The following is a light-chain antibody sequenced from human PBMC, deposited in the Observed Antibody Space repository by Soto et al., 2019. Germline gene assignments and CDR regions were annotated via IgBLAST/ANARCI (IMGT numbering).Light chain of an antibody. V-gene: IGLV1-40*01. CDR2: GNS. Sequence: QSVLTQPPSVSGAPGHRVTISGTGSSSNIGAGSDVHWYQQLPGTAPKLLIYGNSNRPSGVPDRFSGSKSGTSASLAITGLQAEDEADYYCQSYDSSLRVVFGGGTKLTVL. J-gene: IGLJ2*01. CDR3: QSYDSSLRVV. CDR1: SSNIGAGSD.